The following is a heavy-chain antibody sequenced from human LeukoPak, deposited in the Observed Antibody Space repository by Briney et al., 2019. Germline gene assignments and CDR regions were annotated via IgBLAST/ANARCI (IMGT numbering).Heavy chain of an antibody. D-gene: IGHD3-22*01. Sequence: ASVKVSCKAPGYTFTGYYMHWVRQAPGQGLEWMGWINPNSGGTNYAQKFQGRVTMTRDTSISTAYMELSRLRSDDTAVYYCARGTEEIVVVMGFEYWGQGTLVTVSS. J-gene: IGHJ4*02. CDR3: ARGTEEIVVVMGFEY. V-gene: IGHV1-2*02. CDR2: INPNSGGT. CDR1: GYTFTGYY.